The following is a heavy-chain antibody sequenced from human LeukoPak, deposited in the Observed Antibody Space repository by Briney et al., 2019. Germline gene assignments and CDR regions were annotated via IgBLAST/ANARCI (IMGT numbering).Heavy chain of an antibody. J-gene: IGHJ4*02. CDR1: GYTFTSYY. CDR3: TRASVAGRRFDY. D-gene: IGHD6-19*01. V-gene: IGHV1-46*03. CDR2: INPSGGST. Sequence: ASVKVSCKASGYTFTSYYMHWARQAPGQGLEWMGIINPSGGSTTYAQKFQGRVTMTRDTSTGTVYMELSSLRSEDTAVYYCTRASVAGRRFDYWGQGTLVTVSS.